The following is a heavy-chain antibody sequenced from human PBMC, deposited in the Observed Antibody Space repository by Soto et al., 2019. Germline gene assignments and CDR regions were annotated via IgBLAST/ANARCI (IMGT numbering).Heavy chain of an antibody. Sequence: EVQLVESGGGLVKPGGSLRLSCAASGFTFSSYSMNWVRQAPGKGLEWVSSISSSSSYIYYADSVKGRFTISRDNAKNSLYLQINSLRAEDTAVYYCARDPAYGGNSGGYWGQGTLVTVSS. V-gene: IGHV3-21*01. D-gene: IGHD2-21*02. CDR2: ISSSSSYI. CDR3: ARDPAYGGNSGGY. J-gene: IGHJ4*02. CDR1: GFTFSSYS.